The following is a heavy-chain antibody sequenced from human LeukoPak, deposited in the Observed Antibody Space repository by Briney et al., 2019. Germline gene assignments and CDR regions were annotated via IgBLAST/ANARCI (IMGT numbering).Heavy chain of an antibody. V-gene: IGHV4-30-4*01. CDR1: GGSISSGDYY. D-gene: IGHD1-1*01. Sequence: SETLSLTCTVSGGSISSGDYYWSWIRQPPGKGLEWIGYIYYSGSTYYNPSLKSRVTISVDTSKNQFSLKLSSVTAADTAVYYCARGPTTLSTYLDYWGQGTLVTDSS. CDR3: ARGPTTLSTYLDY. J-gene: IGHJ4*02. CDR2: IYYSGST.